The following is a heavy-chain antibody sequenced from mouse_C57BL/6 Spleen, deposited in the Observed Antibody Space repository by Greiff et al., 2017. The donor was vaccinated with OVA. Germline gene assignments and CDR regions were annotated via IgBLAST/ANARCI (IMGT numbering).Heavy chain of an antibody. Sequence: VQLQQSGTVLARPGASVKMSCKTSGYTFTSYWMHWVKQRPGQGLEWIGAIYPGNSDTSYNQKFKGKAKLTAVTSASTAYMERSSLTNEDSAVYYCTRDDYGSLGAMDYWGQGTSVTVSS. CDR1: GYTFTSYW. CDR3: TRDDYGSLGAMDY. CDR2: IYPGNSDT. V-gene: IGHV1-5*01. J-gene: IGHJ4*01. D-gene: IGHD1-1*01.